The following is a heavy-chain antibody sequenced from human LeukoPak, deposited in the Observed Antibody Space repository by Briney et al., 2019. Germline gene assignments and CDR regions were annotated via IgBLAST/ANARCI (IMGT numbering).Heavy chain of an antibody. CDR3: ARLNGNSPPNGFDY. D-gene: IGHD4-23*01. J-gene: IGHJ4*02. CDR2: IYHSGST. Sequence: SETLSLTCTVSGGSISSGGYYWSWIRQPPGKGLEWIGYIYHSGSTYYNPSLKSRVTISVDRSKNQFSLKLSSVTAADTAVYYCARLNGNSPPNGFDYWGQGTLVTVSS. CDR1: GGSISSGGYY. V-gene: IGHV4-30-2*01.